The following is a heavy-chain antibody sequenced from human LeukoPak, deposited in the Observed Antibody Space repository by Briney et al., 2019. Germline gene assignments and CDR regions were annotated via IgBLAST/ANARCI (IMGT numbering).Heavy chain of an antibody. Sequence: PGGSLRLSCAASGFTFSSYEMNWVRHAPGNGMEWDSYVSSSGSTIYYEDSVKGRLTISRDNAKNSLCLLMNSLRAADQTVYYWAGLGITMNGGVWGKGTTVTISS. J-gene: IGHJ6*04. D-gene: IGHD3-10*02. CDR1: GFTFSSYE. CDR2: VSSSGSTI. CDR3: AGLGITMNGGV. V-gene: IGHV3-48*03.